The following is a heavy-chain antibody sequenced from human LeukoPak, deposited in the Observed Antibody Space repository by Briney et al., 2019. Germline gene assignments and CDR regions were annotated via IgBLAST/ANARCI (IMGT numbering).Heavy chain of an antibody. D-gene: IGHD3-22*01. V-gene: IGHV4-4*02. CDR3: TRYYYDEGYFDY. CDR1: GGSISSSNW. J-gene: IGHJ4*02. Sequence: SETLSLTCAVSGGSISSSNWWSWVRQPPGKGLEWIGEIYHSGSTNYNPSLKSRVTISVDKSKNQFSLKLSSVTAADTAVYYCTRYYYDEGYFDYWGQGTLVTVFS. CDR2: IYHSGST.